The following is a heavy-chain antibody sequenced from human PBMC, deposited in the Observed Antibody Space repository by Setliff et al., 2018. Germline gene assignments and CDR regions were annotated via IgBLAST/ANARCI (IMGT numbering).Heavy chain of an antibody. CDR1: GGSISSYY. Sequence: LSLTCTVSGGSISSYYWSWIRQPAGKGLEWIGHIYIGGSANYNPSLKSRVTISVDTSKNQFSLKLSSVTAADTAVYYCARVDDGGYPDFYYYYGMDVWGQGTTVTV. D-gene: IGHD5-18*01. V-gene: IGHV4-4*07. J-gene: IGHJ6*02. CDR2: IYIGGSA. CDR3: ARVDDGGYPDFYYYYGMDV.